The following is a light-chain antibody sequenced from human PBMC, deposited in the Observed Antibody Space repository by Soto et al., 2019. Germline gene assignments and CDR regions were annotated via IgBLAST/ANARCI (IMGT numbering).Light chain of an antibody. CDR3: HHYGSSPPRT. Sequence: EIVLTQSPGTLSLSPGERATLSCRASQSVSSSYLAWYQQRPGQAPRLLIYGTSSRATGIPDRFSGSGSGTDFTLTISRLEPEDFAVYFCHHYGSSPPRTFGQGTKLEI. CDR2: GTS. V-gene: IGKV3-20*01. CDR1: QSVSSSY. J-gene: IGKJ2*01.